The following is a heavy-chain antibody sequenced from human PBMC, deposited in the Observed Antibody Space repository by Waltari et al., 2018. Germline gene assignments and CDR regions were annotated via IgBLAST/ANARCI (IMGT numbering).Heavy chain of an antibody. D-gene: IGHD6-13*01. CDR2: IIPILGIA. V-gene: IGHV1-69*08. CDR1: GGTFSRYT. J-gene: IGHJ5*02. CDR3: ARDLLGSSSTIWFDP. Sequence: QVQLVQSGAEVKKPGSSVKVSCKASGGTFSRYTISWVRQAPGQGLEWMGRIIPILGIANYAQKFQGRVTITADKSTSTAYMELSSLRSEDTAVYYCARDLLGSSSTIWFDPWGQGTLVTVSS.